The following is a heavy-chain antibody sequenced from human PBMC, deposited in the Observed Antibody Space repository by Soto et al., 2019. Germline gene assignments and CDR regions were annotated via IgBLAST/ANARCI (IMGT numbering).Heavy chain of an antibody. J-gene: IGHJ6*02. CDR2: IIPIFGTA. Sequence: SVKVSCKASGGTFSSYAISWVRQAPGQGLEWMGGIIPIFGTANYAQKFQGRVTITADESTSTAYMELSSLRSEDTAVYYCARDERFDPTAGYYYVMDVWGQGTTVTVSS. D-gene: IGHD3-9*01. V-gene: IGHV1-69*13. CDR3: ARDERFDPTAGYYYVMDV. CDR1: GGTFSSYA.